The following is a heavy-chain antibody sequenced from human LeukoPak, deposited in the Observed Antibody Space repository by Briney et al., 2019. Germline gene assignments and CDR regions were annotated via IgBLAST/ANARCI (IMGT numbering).Heavy chain of an antibody. D-gene: IGHD3-22*01. Sequence: SETLSLTCTVSGGSISSFYWSWIRQPPGKGLEWIGYIYYSGSTKYNPSLKSRVTISVDTSKNQFSLKLSAVTAADTAVYYCARHSSGYFYLDYWGQGTLVTVSS. CDR2: IYYSGST. J-gene: IGHJ4*02. CDR1: GGSISSFY. V-gene: IGHV4-59*08. CDR3: ARHSSGYFYLDY.